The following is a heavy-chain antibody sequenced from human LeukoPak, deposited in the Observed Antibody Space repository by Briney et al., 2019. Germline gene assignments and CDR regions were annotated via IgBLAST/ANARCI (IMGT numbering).Heavy chain of an antibody. Sequence: SVKVSCKASGGTFSSYAISWVRQAPGQGLEWMGGIIPIFGTANYAQKFQGRVTITTDESTSTAYMELSSLRSQDTAVYYCASPKAGYSGSYHYYFDYWGQGTLVTVSS. CDR1: GGTFSSYA. D-gene: IGHD1-26*01. V-gene: IGHV1-69*05. CDR2: IIPIFGTA. J-gene: IGHJ4*02. CDR3: ASPKAGYSGSYHYYFDY.